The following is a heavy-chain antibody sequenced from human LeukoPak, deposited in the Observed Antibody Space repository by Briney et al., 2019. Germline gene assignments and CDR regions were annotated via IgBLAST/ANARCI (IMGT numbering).Heavy chain of an antibody. CDR3: ARARYSSGWSDAFDI. D-gene: IGHD6-19*01. V-gene: IGHV4-34*01. Sequence: SETLSLTCAVYDGSFNDYYWSWIRQPPGKELEWIGEINHSGSTNYNPSLKSRVTISVDTSKNQFSLKLSSVTAADTAVYYCARARYSSGWSDAFDIWGQGTMVTVSS. J-gene: IGHJ3*02. CDR2: INHSGST. CDR1: DGSFNDYY.